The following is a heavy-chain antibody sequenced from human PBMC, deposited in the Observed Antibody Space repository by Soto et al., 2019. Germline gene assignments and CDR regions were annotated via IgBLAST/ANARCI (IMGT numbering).Heavy chain of an antibody. J-gene: IGHJ4*02. CDR2: ISAHNGNT. CDR3: ARGRYGDY. V-gene: IGHV1-18*01. D-gene: IGHD1-1*01. Sequence: SVKVSCKASGYTFTSYGITWVRQAPGQGLEWMGWISAHNGNTDYAQKLQGRVIVTRDTSTSTAYMELRSLISDDTAVYYCARGRYGDYWGQGALVTVSS. CDR1: GYTFTSYG.